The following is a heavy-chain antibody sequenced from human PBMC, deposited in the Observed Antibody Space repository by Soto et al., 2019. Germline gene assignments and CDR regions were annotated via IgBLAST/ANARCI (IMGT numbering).Heavy chain of an antibody. CDR3: ARHGRFDHFDS. CDR2: IYYRGST. V-gene: IGHV4-59*08. J-gene: IGHJ4*02. CDR1: GASISRFY. Sequence: SETLSLTCTVSGASISRFYWSWIRQPPGKGLEWIGNIYYRGSTNYNPSLRSRVTMSIDTSKNQFSLKLNSVTAADTAVYYCARHGRFDHFDSWGQGTLVTVSS. D-gene: IGHD1-26*01.